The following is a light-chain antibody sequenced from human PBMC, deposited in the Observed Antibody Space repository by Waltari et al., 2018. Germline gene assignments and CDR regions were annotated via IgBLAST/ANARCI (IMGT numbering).Light chain of an antibody. CDR2: SNN. Sequence: QSVLTQPPSASGTPGQRVTISCSGSSSNIGSNTVNWYQQLPGTAPKLLIYSNNQRPSGVPDRFPGSKSGTSASLAISGLQSEDVADYYCAAWDDSLNGYVVFGGGTKLTVL. CDR3: AAWDDSLNGYVV. J-gene: IGLJ2*01. CDR1: SSNIGSNT. V-gene: IGLV1-44*01.